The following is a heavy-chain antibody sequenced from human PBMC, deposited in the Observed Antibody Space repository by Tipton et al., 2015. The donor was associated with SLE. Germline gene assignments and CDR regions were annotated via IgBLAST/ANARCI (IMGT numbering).Heavy chain of an antibody. CDR3: ASGTLEWSHEPDY. CDR2: VYHNGAT. D-gene: IGHD3-3*01. J-gene: IGHJ4*02. CDR1: GGSFTGYH. Sequence: TLSLTCALSGGSFTGYHWSWFRQPPGKGLGWIGSVYHNGATYYNPSLKSRVTISVDTSKNQFALTVGSVTAADTAMFYCASGTLEWSHEPDYWGQGTLVTVSS. V-gene: IGHV4-34*01.